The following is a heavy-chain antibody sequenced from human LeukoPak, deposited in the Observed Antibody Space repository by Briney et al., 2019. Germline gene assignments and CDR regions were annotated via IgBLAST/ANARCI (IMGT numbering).Heavy chain of an antibody. J-gene: IGHJ1*01. Sequence: SETLSLTCTVSGGSISSYYWSWIRQPPGKGLEWIGNIYYSGSTNYNPSLKNRVTISVDTSNNQFSLKLSSVPAADTAVYYCARLATAGTVEYFQHWGQGTLVTVSS. V-gene: IGHV4-59*08. CDR1: GGSISSYY. D-gene: IGHD6-13*01. CDR3: ARLATAGTVEYFQH. CDR2: IYYSGST.